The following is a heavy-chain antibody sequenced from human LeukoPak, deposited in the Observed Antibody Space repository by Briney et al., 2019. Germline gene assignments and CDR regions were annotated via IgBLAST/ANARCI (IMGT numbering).Heavy chain of an antibody. CDR1: GFTFSSFD. CDR3: ARGPPRGKYYYWDF. CDR2: IGTASDT. D-gene: IGHD1-1*01. Sequence: GGSLRLSCAASGFTFSSFDMHWVRQPTGQGLEWVSTIGTASDTYYPGSVEGRFTLSRDNAKNSLYLQINTLTAGDTPVYYCARGPPRGKYYYWDFWGKGTLVTVSS. V-gene: IGHV3-13*01. J-gene: IGHJ4*02.